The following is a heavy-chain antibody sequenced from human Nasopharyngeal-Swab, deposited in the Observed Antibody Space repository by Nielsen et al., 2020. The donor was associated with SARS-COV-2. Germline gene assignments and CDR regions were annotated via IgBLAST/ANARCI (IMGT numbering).Heavy chain of an antibody. J-gene: IGHJ5*02. V-gene: IGHV3-11*04. D-gene: IGHD2-8*01. CDR3: ARDGQSRTNWFDP. CDR1: GFTFSDYF. Sequence: GSLKISCTASGFTFSDYFMSWICQAPGKGLEWVTYISRSGSSIYYADSVKGRFTISRDNAKNSLYLQMNSLRAEDTAVYYCARDGQSRTNWFDPWGQGTVVTVSS. CDR2: ISRSGSSI.